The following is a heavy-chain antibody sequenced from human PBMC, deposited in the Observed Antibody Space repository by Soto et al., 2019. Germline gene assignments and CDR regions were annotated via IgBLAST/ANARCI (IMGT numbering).Heavy chain of an antibody. V-gene: IGHV2-5*02. Sequence: SGPTLVNPTQTLTLTCTFSGFSLTTGGVGVGWIRQPPGKAPEWLALIYGDDDKRFKPSLKNRLSITRDNSRNEVVLKMTNMDPVDTATFSCAHKHAATWLFDYWGQGILVTVSS. CDR2: IYGDDDK. J-gene: IGHJ4*02. CDR1: GFSLTTGGVG. D-gene: IGHD2-2*01. CDR3: AHKHAATWLFDY.